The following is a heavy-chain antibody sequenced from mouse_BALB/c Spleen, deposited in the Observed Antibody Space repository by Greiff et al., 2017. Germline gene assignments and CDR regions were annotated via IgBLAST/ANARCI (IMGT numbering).Heavy chain of an antibody. Sequence: EVQLQQSGGGLVKPGGSLKLSCAASGFTFSSYAMSWVRQTPEKRLEWVASISSGGSTYYPDSVKGRFTISRDNARNILYLQMSSLRSEDTAMYYCARGLDYDDAMDYWGQGTSVTVSS. V-gene: IGHV5-6-5*01. CDR1: GFTFSSYA. J-gene: IGHJ4*01. CDR2: ISSGGST. D-gene: IGHD2-4*01. CDR3: ARGLDYDDAMDY.